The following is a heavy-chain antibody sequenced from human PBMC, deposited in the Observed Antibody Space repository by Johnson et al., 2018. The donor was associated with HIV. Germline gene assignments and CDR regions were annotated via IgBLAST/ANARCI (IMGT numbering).Heavy chain of an antibody. Sequence: VQLVESGGGLVQPGGSLRLSCAASGFTFSYYWMSWVRQAPGKGLEWVANIKQDVSEKYYVDSVKGRFTISRDNAKNSLYLQMNSLRAEDTAGYYCARAVADGWYSHDAFDIWGQGTMVTVSS. J-gene: IGHJ3*02. CDR3: ARAVADGWYSHDAFDI. V-gene: IGHV3-7*05. CDR2: IKQDVSEK. D-gene: IGHD6-19*01. CDR1: GFTFSYYW.